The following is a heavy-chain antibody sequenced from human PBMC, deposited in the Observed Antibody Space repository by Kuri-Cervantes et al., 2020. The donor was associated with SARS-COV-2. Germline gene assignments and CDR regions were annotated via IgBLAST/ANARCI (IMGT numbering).Heavy chain of an antibody. CDR1: GFTFSTFA. D-gene: IGHD5-24*01. V-gene: IGHV3-23*01. J-gene: IGHJ4*02. CDR2: ISASGLST. Sequence: GGSLRLSCAASGFTFSTFAMTWVRQAPGKGLEWVSTISASGLSTYYADSLQGRFTISRDNSQNTVELQMSSLRAEDAAMYFCTRTEGWLRSASDYWGQGTLVTVSS. CDR3: TRTEGWLRSASDY.